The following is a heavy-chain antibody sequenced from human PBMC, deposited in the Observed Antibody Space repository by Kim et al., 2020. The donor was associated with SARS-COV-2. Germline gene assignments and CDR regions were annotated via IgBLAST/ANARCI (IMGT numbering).Heavy chain of an antibody. J-gene: IGHJ3*01. Sequence: SETLSLTCTVSGRSISTYYWSWIRQPPGKGLECIGYMFYGGTTYYNPSLKSRVTLSVDTSKNQFSLTLTSVTAADTAVYYCASFPPSNAGDFDAWGQGTMVTVSS. CDR2: MFYGGTT. CDR1: GRSISTYY. V-gene: IGHV4-59*13. D-gene: IGHD2-8*01. CDR3: ASFPPSNAGDFDA.